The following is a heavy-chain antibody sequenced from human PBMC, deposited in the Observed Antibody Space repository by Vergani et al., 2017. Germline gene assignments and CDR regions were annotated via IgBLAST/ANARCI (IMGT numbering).Heavy chain of an antibody. V-gene: IGHV3-9*03. CDR1: GFTFDDYA. J-gene: IGHJ4*02. CDR3: AKDMGGYDYGPLDY. Sequence: EVQLVESGGGLVQPGRSLRLSCAASGFTFDDYAMHGVRQAPGKCLDWVSGISWNSGSIGYADSVKGRFTISRDNAKNSLYLQMNSLRAEDMALYYCAKDMGGYDYGPLDYWGQGTLVTVSS. D-gene: IGHD5-12*01. CDR2: ISWNSGSI.